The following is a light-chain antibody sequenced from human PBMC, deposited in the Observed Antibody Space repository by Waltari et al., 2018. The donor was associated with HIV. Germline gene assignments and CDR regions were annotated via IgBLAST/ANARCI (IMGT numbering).Light chain of an antibody. CDR2: EVT. CDR3: SSYAGSNTLI. V-gene: IGLV2-8*01. J-gene: IGLJ2*01. CDR1: SSAVGVYHH. Sequence: QSALTQPPSASGSPGLSVTISCPGTSSAVGVYHHVPWYQQHPGKAPNLIIYEVTKRPSGVPDRFSASKSGNTASLTVSGLQTDDEADYYCSSYAGSNTLIFGGGTNLIVL.